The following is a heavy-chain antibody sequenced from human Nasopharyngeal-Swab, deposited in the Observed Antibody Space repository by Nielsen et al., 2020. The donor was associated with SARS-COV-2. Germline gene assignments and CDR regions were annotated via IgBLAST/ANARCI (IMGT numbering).Heavy chain of an antibody. Sequence: GGSLRLSCAASGFTFSSYWMSWVRQAPGKGLEWVAYIKEDGSEKYFVDSVKGRFTISRDNAKNSPYLQMNSLRAEDTAVYYCARDYTRFDYWGQGTLVTVSS. CDR2: IKEDGSEK. J-gene: IGHJ4*02. CDR1: GFTFSSYW. CDR3: ARDYTRFDY. V-gene: IGHV3-7*05. D-gene: IGHD3-16*01.